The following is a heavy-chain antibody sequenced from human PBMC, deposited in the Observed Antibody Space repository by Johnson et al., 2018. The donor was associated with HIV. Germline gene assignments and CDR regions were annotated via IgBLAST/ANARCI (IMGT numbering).Heavy chain of an antibody. CDR1: GFSFDDYG. CDR2: ISWNSGTI. V-gene: IGHV3-20*04. CDR3: AREIIAAADDI. Sequence: EMQLVESGGGLVQPGRSLRLSCAASGFSFDDYGMSWVRQAPGKGLEWVSGISWNSGTIYYADSVKGRFTISRDNAKNSLYLQMNSLRAEDTAVYYCAREIIAAADDIWGQGTMVTVSS. D-gene: IGHD6-13*01. J-gene: IGHJ3*02.